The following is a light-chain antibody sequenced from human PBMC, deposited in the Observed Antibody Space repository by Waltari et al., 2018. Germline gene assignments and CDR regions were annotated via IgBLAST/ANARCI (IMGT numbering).Light chain of an antibody. J-gene: IGLJ2*01. CDR1: NIGGKS. CDR2: SVD. V-gene: IGLV3-21*01. CDR3: HVWDSEEGHQV. Sequence: SYVLTQPPSVSVAPGETATMTCGGENIGGKSVHWYQPTDGQAPLLGMYSVDDRPSGIPEGFSGSKSDNAATLTITKVEAGDEADFYCHVWDSEEGHQVFGVGTKLTVL.